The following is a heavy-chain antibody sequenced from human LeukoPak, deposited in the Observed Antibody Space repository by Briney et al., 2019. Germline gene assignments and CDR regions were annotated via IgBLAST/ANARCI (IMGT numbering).Heavy chain of an antibody. J-gene: IGHJ5*02. D-gene: IGHD3-22*01. CDR1: RGSISTYY. CDR3: ARGRYYYDSSGYPYNWFDP. Sequence: PSETLSLTCIVSRGSISTYYWSWIRQPPGQGLGWIGFINPGGNTNYNPSLKSRVTTSGDTSQNKFFLYLSSVTAADTAMYYCARGRYYYDSSGYPYNWFDPWGQGTLVTVSS. V-gene: IGHV4-59*01. CDR2: INPGGNT.